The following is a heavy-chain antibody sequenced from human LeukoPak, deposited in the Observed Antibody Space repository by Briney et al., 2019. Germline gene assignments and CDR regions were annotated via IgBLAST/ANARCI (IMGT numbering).Heavy chain of an antibody. CDR3: ARVLLDYDFWSGYWVDHWFDP. V-gene: IGHV4-34*01. D-gene: IGHD3-3*01. CDR2: INHSGST. J-gene: IGHJ5*02. CDR1: GGPFSGYY. Sequence: PSETLSLTCAVYGGPFSGYYWSWIRQPPGKGLEWIGEINHSGSTNYNPSLKSRVTISVDTSKNQFSLKLSSVTAADTAVYYCARVLLDYDFWSGYWVDHWFDPWGQGTLVTVSS.